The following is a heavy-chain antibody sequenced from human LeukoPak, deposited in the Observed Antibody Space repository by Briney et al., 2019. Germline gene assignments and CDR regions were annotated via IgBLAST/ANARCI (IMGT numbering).Heavy chain of an antibody. CDR2: ISASSSTI. CDR1: GFTFSSYS. J-gene: IGHJ4*02. V-gene: IGHV3-48*04. Sequence: GGSLRLSCAASGFTFSSYSMNWVRQAPGKGLEWVSYISASSSTIFYADSVKGRFTISRDNAKNSLYLQMNSLRAEDTAVYYCARRGDFSGSYRYYFDYWGQGTLVTVSS. CDR3: ARRGDFSGSYRYYFDY. D-gene: IGHD1-26*01.